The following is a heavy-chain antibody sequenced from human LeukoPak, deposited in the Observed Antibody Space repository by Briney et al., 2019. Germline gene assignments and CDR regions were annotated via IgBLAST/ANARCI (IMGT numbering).Heavy chain of an antibody. D-gene: IGHD5-24*01. CDR1: GYTFTSYG. J-gene: IGHJ4*02. CDR2: ISAYNGNT. Sequence: ASVKVSCKASGYTFTSYGISWVRQAPGQGLEWMGWISAYNGNTNYAQKLQGRVTMTRNTSISTAYMELCSLRSEDTAVYYCARVDRRDGYPIDYWGQGTLVTVSS. V-gene: IGHV1-18*01. CDR3: ARVDRRDGYPIDY.